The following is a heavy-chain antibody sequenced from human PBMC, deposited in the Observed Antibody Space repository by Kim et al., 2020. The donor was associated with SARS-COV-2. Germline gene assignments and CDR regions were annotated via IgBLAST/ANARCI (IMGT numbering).Heavy chain of an antibody. V-gene: IGHV4-31*03. CDR3: ARAFINKMTTAGYYYYGMEV. CDR2: IYYSGST. D-gene: IGHD4-4*01. J-gene: IGHJ6*02. Sequence: SETLSLTCTVSGGSISSGGYYWSWIRQHPGKGLEWIGYIYYSGSTYYNQSLKSRVTISVATYKNQFSLKLSSVTAADTAVYYCARAFINKMTTAGYYYYGMEVCGQGTTVTIS. CDR1: GGSISSGGYY.